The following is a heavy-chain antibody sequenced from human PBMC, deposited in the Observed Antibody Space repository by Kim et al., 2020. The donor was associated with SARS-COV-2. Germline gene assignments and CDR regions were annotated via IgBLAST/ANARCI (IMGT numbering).Heavy chain of an antibody. J-gene: IGHJ4*02. CDR1: GFTFSSYA. CDR3: AKPRVQLWPYFDY. D-gene: IGHD5-18*01. V-gene: IGHV3-33*06. Sequence: GGSLRLSCAASGFTFSSYAMHWVRQAPGKGLEWVAVIWYDGSNKYYADSVKGRFTISRDNSKNTLYLQMNSLRAEDTAVYYCAKPRVQLWPYFDYWGQGTLVTVSS. CDR2: IWYDGSNK.